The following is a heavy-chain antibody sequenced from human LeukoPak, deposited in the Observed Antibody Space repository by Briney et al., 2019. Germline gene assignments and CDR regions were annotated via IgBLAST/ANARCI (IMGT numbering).Heavy chain of an antibody. Sequence: GGSLRLSCAASGFTISSYSMNGVRQAPGKGLEWVSYISSSSSTIYYADSVKGRFTISRDNAKNSLYLQMNSLRAEDTAVYYCARDPYGSGGYYDYWGQGTLVTVSS. CDR1: GFTISSYS. D-gene: IGHD3-10*01. V-gene: IGHV3-48*04. J-gene: IGHJ4*02. CDR2: ISSSSSTI. CDR3: ARDPYGSGGYYDY.